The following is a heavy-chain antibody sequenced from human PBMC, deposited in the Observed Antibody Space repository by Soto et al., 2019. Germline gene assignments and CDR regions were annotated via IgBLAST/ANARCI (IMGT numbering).Heavy chain of an antibody. Sequence: QVQLQQWGAGLLKPSETLSLTCAVYGGSFSGYYWDWIRQPPGKGLEWIGEIDHSGYANSTPSLKSRVTISVDTSKNQLTPRPTSVTAGDTAVYYGARVRDWFDPWGQGTLGTVSS. V-gene: IGHV4-34*01. CDR3: ARVRDWFDP. J-gene: IGHJ5*02. CDR2: IDHSGYA. CDR1: GGSFSGYY. D-gene: IGHD3-3*01.